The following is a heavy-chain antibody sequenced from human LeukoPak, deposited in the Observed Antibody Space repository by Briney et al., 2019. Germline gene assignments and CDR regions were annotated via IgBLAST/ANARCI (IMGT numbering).Heavy chain of an antibody. Sequence: PGGSLRLSCAASGFTFSSYAMSWVRQAPGKGLEWVSAISGSGGSTYYADSVKGRFTISRDNSKNTLYLQMNSLGAEDTAVYYCAGLATSVTMFRDYWGQGTLVTVSS. V-gene: IGHV3-23*01. D-gene: IGHD4-17*01. CDR1: GFTFSSYA. CDR2: ISGSGGST. CDR3: AGLATSVTMFRDY. J-gene: IGHJ4*02.